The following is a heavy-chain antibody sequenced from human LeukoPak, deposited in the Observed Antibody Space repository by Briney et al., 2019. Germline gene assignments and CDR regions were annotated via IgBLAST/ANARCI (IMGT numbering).Heavy chain of an antibody. Sequence: SQTLSLTCAISGDSVSSNSAAWNWIRQSPSRGLEWLGRTYYRSKWYNDYAVSVKSRITINPDTSKNQFSLRLNSVTPEDTAVYYCARAFIVAKPYGGHYYYYYGMDVWGQGTTVTVSS. CDR3: ARAFIVAKPYGGHYYYYYGMDV. D-gene: IGHD5-12*01. J-gene: IGHJ6*02. V-gene: IGHV6-1*01. CDR1: GDSVSSNSAA. CDR2: TYYRSKWYN.